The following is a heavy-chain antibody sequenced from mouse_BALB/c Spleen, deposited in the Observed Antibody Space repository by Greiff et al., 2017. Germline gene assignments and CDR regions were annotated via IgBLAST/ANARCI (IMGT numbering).Heavy chain of an antibody. D-gene: IGHD1-1*01. J-gene: IGHJ3*01. V-gene: IGHV4-1*02. CDR3: ARQSFYGSSLWFAY. CDR1: GFDFSRYW. Sequence: DVMLVESGGGLVQPGGSLKLSCAASGFDFSRYWMSWVRQAPGKGLEWIGEINPDSSTINYTPSLKDKFIISRDNAKNTLYLQMSKVRSEDTALYYCARQSFYGSSLWFAYWGQGTLVTVSA. CDR2: INPDSSTI.